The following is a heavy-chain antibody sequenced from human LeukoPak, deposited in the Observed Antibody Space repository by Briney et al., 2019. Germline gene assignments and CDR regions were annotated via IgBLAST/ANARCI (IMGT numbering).Heavy chain of an antibody. CDR2: IHYSGSA. D-gene: IGHD4-23*01. Sequence: PSETLSLTCTVSGVSVSSGSYYWSWIRQPPGRGLEWIAYIHYSGSAAYNPSLESRVTISRDMSTNQFSLKMTSVTAADTAVYFWARDMGAPDYGSYSVDYWGQGTLVTVSS. CDR3: ARDMGAPDYGSYSVDY. CDR1: GVSVSSGSYY. J-gene: IGHJ4*02. V-gene: IGHV4-61*01.